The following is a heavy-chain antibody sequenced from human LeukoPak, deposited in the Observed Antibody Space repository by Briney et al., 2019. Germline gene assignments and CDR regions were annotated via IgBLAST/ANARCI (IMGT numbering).Heavy chain of an antibody. V-gene: IGHV3-23*01. D-gene: IGHD5-24*01. CDR1: GFTFTDYA. CDR3: AKDYKSGDGYWDFDY. J-gene: IGHJ4*02. CDR2: FTGGRNT. Sequence: GGSLRLSCAASGFTFTDYAMSWVRQAPGKGLEWVSGFTGGRNTYCTDSVKGRFTISRDTSKNTMSLEMTSLRVEDTAVYYCAKDYKSGDGYWDFDYWGQGILVTVSS.